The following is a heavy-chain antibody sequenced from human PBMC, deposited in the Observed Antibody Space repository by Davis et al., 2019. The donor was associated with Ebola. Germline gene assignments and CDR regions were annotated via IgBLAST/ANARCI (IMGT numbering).Heavy chain of an antibody. CDR1: GFTFSDYY. J-gene: IGHJ4*02. CDR3: VRDNGYSSG. D-gene: IGHD6-19*01. Sequence: GESLKISCAASGFTFSDYYTSWIRQAPGKGLEWVSDISSSSTYTNYADSVKGRFTISRDNAKNSLYLQMNSLRVEDTAVYYCVRDNGYSSGWGQGTLVTVSS. CDR2: ISSSSTYT. V-gene: IGHV3-11*06.